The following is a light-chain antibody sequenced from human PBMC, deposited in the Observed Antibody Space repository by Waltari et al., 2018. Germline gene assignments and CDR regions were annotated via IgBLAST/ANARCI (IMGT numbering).Light chain of an antibody. CDR2: SNS. Sequence: QSVLPQHPSAPGTPGHRVTISCSVADSNIGSNAVNCYQQVPGTAPKLLTHSNSQRPSGVPDRFSGSKSGTSASLAISGLQSEDEADYYCATWDDTLNGLVFGTGTKVTV. V-gene: IGLV1-44*01. J-gene: IGLJ1*01. CDR1: DSNIGSNA. CDR3: ATWDDTLNGLV.